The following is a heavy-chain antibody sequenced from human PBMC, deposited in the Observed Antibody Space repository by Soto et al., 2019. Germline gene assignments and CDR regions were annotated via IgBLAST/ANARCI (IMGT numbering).Heavy chain of an antibody. Sequence: GGSLRLSCAASGFTFSSYGMHWVRQAPGKGLEWVAVISYDGSNKYYADSVKGRFTISRDNSKNTLYLQMNSLRAEDTAVYYCAAELLSYDLAPDYWGQGTLVTVSS. V-gene: IGHV3-30*03. CDR3: AAELLSYDLAPDY. D-gene: IGHD1-26*01. CDR1: GFTFSSYG. J-gene: IGHJ4*02. CDR2: ISYDGSNK.